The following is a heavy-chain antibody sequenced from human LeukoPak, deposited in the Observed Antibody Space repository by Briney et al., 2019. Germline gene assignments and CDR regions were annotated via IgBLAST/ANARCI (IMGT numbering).Heavy chain of an antibody. D-gene: IGHD3-22*01. J-gene: IGHJ4*02. CDR1: GGTFSSYA. CDR3: ARLADSSGYFYY. CDR2: ISAYNGNT. Sequence: ASVKVSCKASGGTFSSYAISWVRQAPGQGLEWMGWISAYNGNTNYAQKLQGRVTMTTDTSTSTAYMELRSLRSDDTAVYYCARLADSSGYFYYWGQGTLVTVSS. V-gene: IGHV1-18*01.